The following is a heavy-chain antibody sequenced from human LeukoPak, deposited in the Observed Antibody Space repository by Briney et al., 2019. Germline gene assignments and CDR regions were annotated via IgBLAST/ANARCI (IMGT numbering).Heavy chain of an antibody. V-gene: IGHV3-9*01. J-gene: IGHJ4*02. CDR2: ISWNSGSI. Sequence: GRSLRLSCAASGFTFDDYAMHWVRQAPGKGLEWVSGISWNSGSIGYADSVKGRFTISRDNAKNSLYLQMDSLRAEDTALYYCAKDIFTMVRGVVDYWGQGTLVTVSS. CDR3: AKDIFTMVRGVVDY. D-gene: IGHD3-10*01. CDR1: GFTFDDYA.